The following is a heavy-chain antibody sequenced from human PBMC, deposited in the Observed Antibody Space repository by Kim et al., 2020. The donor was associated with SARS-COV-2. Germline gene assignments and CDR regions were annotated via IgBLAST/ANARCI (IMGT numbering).Heavy chain of an antibody. Sequence: SETLSLTCTVSGYSISSGYYWGWIRQPPGKGLEWIGSIYHSGSTYYNPSLKSRVTISVDTSKNQFSLKLSSVTAADTAVYYCARDVDYYGSGSFDYWGQGTLVTVSS. CDR2: IYHSGST. V-gene: IGHV4-38-2*02. CDR1: GYSISSGYY. J-gene: IGHJ4*02. D-gene: IGHD3-10*01. CDR3: ARDVDYYGSGSFDY.